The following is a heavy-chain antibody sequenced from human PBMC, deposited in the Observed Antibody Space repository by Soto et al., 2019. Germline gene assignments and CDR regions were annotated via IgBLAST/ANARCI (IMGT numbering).Heavy chain of an antibody. V-gene: IGHV3-30*18. Sequence: QVQLVASGGGVVQPGRSLRLSFAAAGFTFSSYGMHWVRPAPGKGREWVAVISYDGSKNYYADYVTGLFTISRDNSKDALYLQITSLRAEDTAVYYCANHQWLDTVYYFDYWGQGTLGTVSA. J-gene: IGHJ4*02. CDR3: ANHQWLDTVYYFDY. CDR2: ISYDGSKN. D-gene: IGHD3-22*01. CDR1: GFTFSSYG.